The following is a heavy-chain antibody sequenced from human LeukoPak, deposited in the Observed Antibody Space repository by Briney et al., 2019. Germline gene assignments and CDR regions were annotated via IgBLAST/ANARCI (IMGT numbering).Heavy chain of an antibody. CDR2: INSGGDT. V-gene: IGHV3-66*01. CDR1: GFTVSNNY. CDR3: ARDSFKYSSSWYVPDY. D-gene: IGHD6-13*01. Sequence: GGSLRLSCAASGFTVSNNYMHCVRQAPGKGLEWVSLINSGGDTHSADSVKGRFTISRDNSKNTLYLQMNSLRAEDTAVYYCARDSFKYSSSWYVPDYWGQGTLVTVSS. J-gene: IGHJ4*02.